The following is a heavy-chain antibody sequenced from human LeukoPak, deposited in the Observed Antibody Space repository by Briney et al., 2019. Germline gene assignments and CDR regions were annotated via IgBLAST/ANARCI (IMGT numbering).Heavy chain of an antibody. D-gene: IGHD3-10*01. CDR2: ISSNGDNT. Sequence: GGSLRLSCSVSGFTFSTYVMHWVRQAPGKGLEYVSAISSNGDNTYYADSVKGRFTISRDNSKNTLYLLSSLRADDTAVYYCVRGTGYWGQGNLVNVSS. V-gene: IGHV3-64D*06. CDR1: GFTFSTYV. J-gene: IGHJ4*02. CDR3: VRGTGY.